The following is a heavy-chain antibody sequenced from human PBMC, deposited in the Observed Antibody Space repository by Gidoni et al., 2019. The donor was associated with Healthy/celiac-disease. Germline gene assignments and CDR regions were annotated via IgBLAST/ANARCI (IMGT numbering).Heavy chain of an antibody. Sequence: QLQLQESGSGLVKPSQTLSLPCAFPGGSISSGGYAWSWIRQPPGNGMEWIGYTYHSGSTYYNPSLKSRVTISVDRSKNQFSLKLSSVTAADTAVYYCARVVISYYYYYYMDVWGKGTTVTVSS. D-gene: IGHD3-22*01. J-gene: IGHJ6*03. CDR1: GGSISSGGYA. CDR2: TYHSGST. CDR3: ARVVISYYYYYYMDV. V-gene: IGHV4-30-2*01.